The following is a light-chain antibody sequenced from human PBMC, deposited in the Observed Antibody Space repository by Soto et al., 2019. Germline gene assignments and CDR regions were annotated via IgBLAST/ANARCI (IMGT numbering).Light chain of an antibody. CDR3: KHYNSYSEA. V-gene: IGKV1-5*03. CDR2: KAS. Sequence: DIQVTQSPSTLSGSVGDRVTITCRASQTISSWLAWYQQKPGKAPKLLIYKASTLKSGVQSRFSGSGSGTEFTLTIRSLQPDDFATYYCKHYNSYSEAFGQGTKVDIK. J-gene: IGKJ1*01. CDR1: QTISSW.